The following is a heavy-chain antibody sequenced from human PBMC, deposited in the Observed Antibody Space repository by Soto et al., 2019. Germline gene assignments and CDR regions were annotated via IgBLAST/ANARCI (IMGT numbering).Heavy chain of an antibody. J-gene: IGHJ5*02. V-gene: IGHV4-30-2*01. CDR3: ARAKDYYGSGSYRGVNWFDP. D-gene: IGHD3-10*01. CDR2: IYHSGST. Sequence: SQTLSLTCAVSGGSISSGGYSWSWIRQPPGKGLEWIGYIYHSGSTYYNPSLKSRVTISVDRSKNQFSLKLSSVTAADTAVYYCARAKDYYGSGSYRGVNWFDPWGQGTLVTVSS. CDR1: GGSISSGGYS.